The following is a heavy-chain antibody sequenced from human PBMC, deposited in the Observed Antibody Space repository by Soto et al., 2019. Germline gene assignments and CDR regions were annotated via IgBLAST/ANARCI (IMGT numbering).Heavy chain of an antibody. CDR2: FDPEDGET. V-gene: IGHV1-24*01. J-gene: IGHJ4*02. CDR3: ATAPRLLRSQFDY. CDR1: GYTLTELS. D-gene: IGHD4-17*01. Sequence: ASAKVPCKVSGYTLTELSMHWVRQAPGKGLEWMGGFDPEDGETIYAQKFQGRVTMTEDTSTDTAYMELSSLRSEDTAVYYCATAPRLLRSQFDYWGQGTLVTVSS.